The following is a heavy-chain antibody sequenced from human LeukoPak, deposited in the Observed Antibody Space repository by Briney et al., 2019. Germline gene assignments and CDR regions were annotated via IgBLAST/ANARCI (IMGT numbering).Heavy chain of an antibody. V-gene: IGHV4-4*09. CDR3: ARHDEGSGWYRSYIDL. CDR1: GVSISSYY. Sequence: SSETLSLTCTVSGVSISSYYCSWIRQPPGKGLEWIGYISTSGSTDYSPSLKSQVTISVDRSKNQCSLNLSSVTAADTAVYYCARHDEGSGWYRSYIDLWGRGTLVIVSS. D-gene: IGHD6-19*01. CDR2: ISTSGST. J-gene: IGHJ2*01.